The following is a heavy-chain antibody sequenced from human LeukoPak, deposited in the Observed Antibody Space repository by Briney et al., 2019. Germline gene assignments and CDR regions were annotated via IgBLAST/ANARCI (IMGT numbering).Heavy chain of an antibody. CDR2: ITSAGENT. D-gene: IGHD3-22*01. CDR3: AKDRPNYYGSNGHYYRRDGDY. Sequence: GGSLGLSCAASEFTFSIYAMSWVRQAPGKGLEWVSSITSAGENTFYTGSVKGRFTISRDNSRNTLYLQMNSLRAEDTAIYYCAKDRPNYYGSNGHYYRRDGDYWGQGTLVTVSS. CDR1: EFTFSIYA. V-gene: IGHV3-23*01. J-gene: IGHJ4*02.